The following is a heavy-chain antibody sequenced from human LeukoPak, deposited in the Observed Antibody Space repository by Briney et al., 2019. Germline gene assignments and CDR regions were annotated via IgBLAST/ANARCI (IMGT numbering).Heavy chain of an antibody. CDR1: GFTFSSYG. CDR2: VSGSGGRT. D-gene: IGHD3-10*01. V-gene: IGHV3-23*01. J-gene: IGHJ4*02. Sequence: TGGSLRLSCAASGFTFSSYGMTWVRQAPGKGLEWVSTVSGSGGRTYYADSVKGRFTISRDNSNNMLYPHMNRLRAEDTALYSCAKDGQVRGAIPHYSDSWGQRTLVTVSS. CDR3: AKDGQVRGAIPHYSDS.